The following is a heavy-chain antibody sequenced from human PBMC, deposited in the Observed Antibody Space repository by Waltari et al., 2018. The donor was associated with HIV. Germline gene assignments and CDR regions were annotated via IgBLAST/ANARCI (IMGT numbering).Heavy chain of an antibody. D-gene: IGHD3-10*01. Sequence: EAQLVQSGEEVKKPGEPLRTSCKGFGYSFISFWIGRVRQMPGNGLEWMGIIYPGDSNTRYSPSFQGQVTISADKSINTAYLQWSSLKASDTAMYYCARQYPPLLWFGESPNYFDYWGQGTLVTVSS. J-gene: IGHJ4*02. V-gene: IGHV5-51*01. CDR3: ARQYPPLLWFGESPNYFDY. CDR2: IYPGDSNT. CDR1: GYSFISFW.